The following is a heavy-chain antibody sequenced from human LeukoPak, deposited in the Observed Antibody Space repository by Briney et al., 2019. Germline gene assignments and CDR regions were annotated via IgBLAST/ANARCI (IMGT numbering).Heavy chain of an antibody. J-gene: IGHJ4*02. CDR2: IYPGNSDT. V-gene: IGHV5-51*01. Sequence: GESLKISCKGSAYSFTSYWIGWVRQMPGKGLDWMGSIYPGNSDTRYSPSFQGQVTISAHKSISTAYLQWSSLKASDTAMYYCARIGYDEYYFDYWGQGTLVTVSS. D-gene: IGHD2-15*01. CDR1: AYSFTSYW. CDR3: ARIGYDEYYFDY.